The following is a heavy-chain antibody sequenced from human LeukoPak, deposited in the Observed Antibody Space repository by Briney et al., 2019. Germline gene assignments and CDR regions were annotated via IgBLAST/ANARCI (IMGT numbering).Heavy chain of an antibody. CDR3: ARKWLTRGGMDV. D-gene: IGHD5-24*01. CDR1: GGSFSGYY. J-gene: IGHJ6*04. Sequence: SETLSLTCAVYGGSFSGYYGSWIRQPPGKGLEWIGEINHSGSTNYNPSLKSRVTISVDTSKNQFSLKLSSVTAADTAVYYCARKWLTRGGMDVWGKGTTVTVSS. CDR2: INHSGST. V-gene: IGHV4-34*01.